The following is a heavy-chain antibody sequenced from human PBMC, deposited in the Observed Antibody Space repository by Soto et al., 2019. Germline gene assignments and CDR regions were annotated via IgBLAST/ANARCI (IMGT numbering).Heavy chain of an antibody. CDR3: AKDRRPNYCYGMDV. CDR1: GFTFSSYG. V-gene: IGHV3-30*18. CDR2: ISFDGSNK. Sequence: QVQLVESGGGVVQPGRSLRLSCAASGFTFSSYGMHGVRQAPGKGLEWVAVISFDGSNKYYADSVKGRFTISRDNSKNTLYLQMNSLRAEDTAVYYCAKDRRPNYCYGMDVWGLGTTVPVSS. J-gene: IGHJ6*02. D-gene: IGHD6-25*01.